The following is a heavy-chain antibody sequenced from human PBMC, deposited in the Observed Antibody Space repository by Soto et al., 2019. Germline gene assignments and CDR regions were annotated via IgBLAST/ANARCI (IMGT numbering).Heavy chain of an antibody. Sequence: SETLSLTCTVSGGSISSYYWSWIRQPPGKGLEWIGYIYYSGSTNHNPSLKSRVTISVDTSKNQFSLKLSSVTAADTAVYYCARQRPTDGRWEFANYYGMDVWGQGTPVTVSS. CDR1: GGSISSYY. V-gene: IGHV4-59*08. CDR3: ARQRPTDGRWEFANYYGMDV. J-gene: IGHJ6*02. CDR2: IYYSGST. D-gene: IGHD1-26*01.